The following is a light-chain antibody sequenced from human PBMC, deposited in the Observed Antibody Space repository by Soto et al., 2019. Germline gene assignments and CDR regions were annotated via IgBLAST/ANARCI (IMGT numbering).Light chain of an antibody. J-gene: IGKJ1*01. CDR3: LQHDSYPRT. V-gene: IGKV1-17*01. CDR2: AAS. Sequence: DVQVTQSPSSLSASVGDRVTITCRTSQVISNYFGWYQQKPGKAPKRLIYAASTLQSGVPSRFSGSGSGTEFTLTINSLQPEDFATYYCLQHDSYPRTFGQGTKVAIK. CDR1: QVISNY.